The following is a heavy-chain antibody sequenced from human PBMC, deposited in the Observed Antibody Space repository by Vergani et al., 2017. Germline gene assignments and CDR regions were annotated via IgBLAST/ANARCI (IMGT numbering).Heavy chain of an antibody. Sequence: QVQLQESGPGLVKPSGTLSLTCAVSGGSISSSNWWSWVRQPPGKGLEWIGEIYHSGSTNYNPSLKTRVTISVDTSKNQFSLTLTSVTAADTAVYYCASDTHSGQRADRWGQGILVTVTS. CDR1: GGSISSSNW. J-gene: IGHJ5*02. CDR3: ASDTHSGQRADR. CDR2: IYHSGST. D-gene: IGHD6-19*01. V-gene: IGHV4-4*02.